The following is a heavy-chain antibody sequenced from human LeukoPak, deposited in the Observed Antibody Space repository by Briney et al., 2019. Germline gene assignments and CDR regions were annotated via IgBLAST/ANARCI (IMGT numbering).Heavy chain of an antibody. D-gene: IGHD3-22*01. CDR1: GFTVSSNY. V-gene: IGHV3-53*01. Sequence: GGSLRLSFAASGFTVSSNYMSWVRQAPGKGLEWVSVIYSGGSTYYADSVKGRFTISRDNSKNTLYLQMNSLRAEDTAVYYCAREKYDSSGYAFDYWGQGTLVTVSS. CDR3: AREKYDSSGYAFDY. CDR2: IYSGGST. J-gene: IGHJ4*02.